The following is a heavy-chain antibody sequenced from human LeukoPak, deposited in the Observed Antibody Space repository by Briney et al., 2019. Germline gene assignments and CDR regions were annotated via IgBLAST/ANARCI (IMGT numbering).Heavy chain of an antibody. J-gene: IGHJ3*02. CDR1: GGSISGGGYY. CDR2: IYYSGST. D-gene: IGHD6-13*01. Sequence: SQTLSLTCTVSGGSISGGGYYWSWIRQHPGKGLEWIGYIYYSGSTYYNPSLKSRVTISVDTSKNQFSLKLSSVTAADTAVYYCARSSSSWHDAFDIWGQGTMVTVSS. CDR3: ARSSSSWHDAFDI. V-gene: IGHV4-31*03.